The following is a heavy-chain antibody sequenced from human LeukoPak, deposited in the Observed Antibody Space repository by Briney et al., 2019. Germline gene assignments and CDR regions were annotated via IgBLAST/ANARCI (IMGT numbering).Heavy chain of an antibody. D-gene: IGHD6-13*01. V-gene: IGHV1-2*02. CDR3: ARDARIAAAGTSWGLGY. Sequence: ASVKVSCKATSRISWVRQAPGQGLEWMGWINPNSGGTNYAQKFQGRVTMTRDTSISTAYMELSRLRSDDTAVYYCARDARIAAAGTSWGLGYWGQGTLVTVSS. CDR2: INPNSGGT. CDR1: TSR. J-gene: IGHJ4*02.